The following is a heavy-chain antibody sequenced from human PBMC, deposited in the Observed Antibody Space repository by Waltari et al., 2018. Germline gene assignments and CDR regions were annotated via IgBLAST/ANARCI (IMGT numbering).Heavy chain of an antibody. CDR3: ARLAPYGDYYFDN. Sequence: QVHLQESGPGLVKPSETLALTCNVAGESIRGSRKYWGWVRQVPGKGLAWIGTAYYFGTIYYNPSLKIRVTISLDLSKTQFSLKMTSVTAADTAMYYCARLAPYGDYYFDNWGQGTLVTVSS. J-gene: IGHJ4*02. D-gene: IGHD4-17*01. V-gene: IGHV4-39*07. CDR2: AYYFGTI. CDR1: GESIRGSRKY.